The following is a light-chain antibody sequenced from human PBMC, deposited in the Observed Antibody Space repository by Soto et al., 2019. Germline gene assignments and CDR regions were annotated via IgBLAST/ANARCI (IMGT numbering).Light chain of an antibody. V-gene: IGKV3-15*01. J-gene: IGKJ1*01. CDR3: QQGET. Sequence: IVITQSPATLSVSPKERATLSCRASQSVSSNLAWYQQKPGQAPRLLIYGASTRATGIPARFSGSGSGTEFTLTISSLQSEDFAVYYCQQGETFGQGTKVDIK. CDR1: QSVSSN. CDR2: GAS.